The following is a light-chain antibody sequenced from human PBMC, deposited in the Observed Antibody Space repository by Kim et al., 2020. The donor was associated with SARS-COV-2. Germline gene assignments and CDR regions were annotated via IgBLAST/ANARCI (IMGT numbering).Light chain of an antibody. Sequence: GVTVPRAAGWNPGAVSASPFPTSLQQPPGQAPRTLIYHTNPRPSGVPDRFSGSILENKAVLTITGAQADDESDYYCVLYMNNGISVFGGGTKLTVL. CDR1: PGAVSASPF. V-gene: IGLV8-61*01. CDR2: HTN. CDR3: VLYMNNGISV. J-gene: IGLJ3*02.